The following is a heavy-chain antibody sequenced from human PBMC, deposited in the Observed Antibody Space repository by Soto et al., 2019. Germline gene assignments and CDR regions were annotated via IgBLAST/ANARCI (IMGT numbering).Heavy chain of an antibody. Sequence: GGSLRLSCAASGFTFSSYAMSWVRQAPGKGLEWVSAISGSGGSTYYADSVKGRFTISRDNSKNTLYLQMNSLRAEDTAVYYCAKDMDYYDSSGFFPITPVDYWGQGTLVTVS. J-gene: IGHJ4*02. CDR2: ISGSGGST. CDR3: AKDMDYYDSSGFFPITPVDY. CDR1: GFTFSSYA. D-gene: IGHD3-22*01. V-gene: IGHV3-23*01.